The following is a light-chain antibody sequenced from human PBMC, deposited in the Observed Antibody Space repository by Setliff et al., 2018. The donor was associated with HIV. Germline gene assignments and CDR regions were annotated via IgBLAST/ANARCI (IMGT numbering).Light chain of an antibody. Sequence: DIVMTQSPDSLAVSLGERATISCKSNQSLFYSSNNRNYLAWYQHKSGQPPTLLIYWASTRKSGVPDRFSASGSGANFTLTINNVQAEDMAVYYCQQFYSAPPTFGQGTKVDIK. CDR2: WAS. J-gene: IGKJ1*01. CDR3: QQFYSAPPT. CDR1: QSLFYSSNNRNY. V-gene: IGKV4-1*01.